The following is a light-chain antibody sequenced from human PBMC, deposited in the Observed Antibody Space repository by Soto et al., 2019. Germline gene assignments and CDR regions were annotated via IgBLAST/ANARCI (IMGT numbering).Light chain of an antibody. V-gene: IGKV3-15*01. Sequence: EIVLTQSPASLSVSPGERATLSCRASQSVSSYLAWYQQKPGQAPRLLIYGASTRAPGIPARFSGSGSGTEFTLTISSLQSADFGVYYCQQYYSWPRGTFGQGTKVDIK. CDR3: QQYYSWPRGT. CDR1: QSVSSY. J-gene: IGKJ1*01. CDR2: GAS.